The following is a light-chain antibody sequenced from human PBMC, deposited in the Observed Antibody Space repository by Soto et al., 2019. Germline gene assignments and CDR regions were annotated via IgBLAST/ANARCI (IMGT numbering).Light chain of an antibody. CDR2: DAS. J-gene: IGKJ1*01. CDR3: QQRSNWLWT. CDR1: QSVSSY. Sequence: EVVLTQSPSTLSFSPVERSTLSCMASQSVSSYLAWYQQKPGQAPRLLIYDASNRATGIPARFSGSGSGTDFTLTISSLEPEDFAVYYCQQRSNWLWTFGQGTKVDI. V-gene: IGKV3-11*01.